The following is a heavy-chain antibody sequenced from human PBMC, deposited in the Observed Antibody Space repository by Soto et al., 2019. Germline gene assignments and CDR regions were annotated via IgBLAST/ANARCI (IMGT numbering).Heavy chain of an antibody. CDR1: GESLSASY. V-gene: IGHV4-34*01. J-gene: IGHJ5*02. D-gene: IGHD4-17*01. CDR2: INHNGNA. Sequence: SETLSLTCAVYGESLSASYWSWIRQPPGKGLEWIGDINHNGNADYNPSLKSRLSISIDKSGNQFSLNLISVTAADTAVYYCARETYGDYVGYFDPWGQGIQVTVSS. CDR3: ARETYGDYVGYFDP.